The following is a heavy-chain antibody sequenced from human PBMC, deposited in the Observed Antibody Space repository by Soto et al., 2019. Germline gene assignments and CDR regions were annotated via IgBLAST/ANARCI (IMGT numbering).Heavy chain of an antibody. J-gene: IGHJ6*01. V-gene: IGHV3-30*18. CDR3: AKVMITFGGTRYGLDV. CDR1: GFTISSYG. D-gene: IGHD3-16*01. Sequence: QVQLGESGGGVVQSGRSLRLSCAASGFTISSYGIHWVRQAPGKGLEWVAFISYDGGNKYYADSVKGRFTISRDNPKNTLFLQMNSLRAEDTAVYYCAKVMITFGGTRYGLDVWGQGTTVTVSS. CDR2: ISYDGGNK.